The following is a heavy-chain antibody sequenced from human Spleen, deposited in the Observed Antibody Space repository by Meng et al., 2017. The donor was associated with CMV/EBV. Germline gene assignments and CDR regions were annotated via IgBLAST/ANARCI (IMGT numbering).Heavy chain of an antibody. D-gene: IGHD3-10*01. CDR2: ISQRGST. J-gene: IGHJ4*02. CDR3: ARQGRVYLDF. V-gene: IGHV4-34*01. CDR1: GGSFSGYY. Sequence: LTCAVYGGSFSGYYWSWIRQPPGKGLEWIGEISQRGSTNYSPSFKSRLTLSVHTSERQFSLRLTSVTAADTAVYYCARQGRVYLDFWGQGALVTVSS.